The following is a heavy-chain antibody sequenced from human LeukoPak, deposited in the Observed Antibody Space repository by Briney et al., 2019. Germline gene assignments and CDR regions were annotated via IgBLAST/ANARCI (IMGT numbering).Heavy chain of an antibody. V-gene: IGHV3-30-3*01. CDR3: ARPIAAAGNWFDP. J-gene: IGHJ5*02. D-gene: IGHD6-13*01. Sequence: GGSLRLSCAASGFTFTAYLIHWVRQAPGKGLEWVAVMSSDGNAMFYADSVKGRFTISRGNPKNTLYLQMNSLRAEDTAVYYCARPIAAAGNWFDPWGQGTLVTVSS. CDR2: MSSDGNAM. CDR1: GFTFTAYL.